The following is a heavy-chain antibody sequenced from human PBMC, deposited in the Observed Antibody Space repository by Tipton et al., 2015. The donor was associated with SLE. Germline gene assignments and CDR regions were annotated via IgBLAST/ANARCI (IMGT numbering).Heavy chain of an antibody. D-gene: IGHD6-13*01. V-gene: IGHV4-39*07. CDR3: ARPLAAAGPLSFDY. J-gene: IGHJ4*02. CDR2: IYHSGST. CDR1: GGSISSSSYY. Sequence: TLSLTCTVSGGSISSSSYYWGWIRQPPGKGLEWIGSIYHSGSTYYNLSLKSRVTISVDTSKSQFSLKLSSVTAADTAVYYCARPLAAAGPLSFDYWGQGTLVTVSS.